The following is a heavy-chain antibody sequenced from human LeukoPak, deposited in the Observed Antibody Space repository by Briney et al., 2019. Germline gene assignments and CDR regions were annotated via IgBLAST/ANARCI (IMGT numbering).Heavy chain of an antibody. V-gene: IGHV4-34*01. J-gene: IGHJ4*02. D-gene: IGHD3-22*01. CDR2: INHSGST. CDR3: ARGRAIYYYDSSGYAY. CDR1: GGSFSGYY. Sequence: SETLSLTCGVYGGSFSGYYWSWIRQPPGKGLEWIGEINHSGSTNYNPSLKSRVTISVDTSKNQFSLKLSSVTAADTAVYYCARGRAIYYYDSSGYAYWGQGTLVTVSS.